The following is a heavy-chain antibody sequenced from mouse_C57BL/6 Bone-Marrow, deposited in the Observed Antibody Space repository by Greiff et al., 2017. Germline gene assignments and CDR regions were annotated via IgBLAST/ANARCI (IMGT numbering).Heavy chain of an antibody. J-gene: IGHJ4*01. CDR1: GYTFTNYW. CDR3: ARGYAMDY. V-gene: IGHV1-63*01. Sequence: QVHVKQSGAELVRPGTSVKMSCKASGYTFTNYWIGWAKQRPGHGLEWIGDIYPGGGYTNYNEKFKGKATLTADKSSSTAYMQLSSLTSEDSAIYYCARGYAMDYWGQGTSVTVSS. CDR2: IYPGGGYT.